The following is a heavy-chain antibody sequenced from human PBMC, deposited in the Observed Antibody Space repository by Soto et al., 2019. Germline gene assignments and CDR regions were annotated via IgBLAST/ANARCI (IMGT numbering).Heavy chain of an antibody. CDR1: GFSFDRFV. CDR2: ISGSGGRT. V-gene: IGHV3-23*01. D-gene: IGHD2-2*03. J-gene: IGHJ4*02. CDR3: VKPNAVDISVDS. Sequence: GGSLRLSCAASGFSFDRFVMSWIRQAPGKGLEWVSAISGSGGRTYYADSVEGRFSISRDNSKSTLYLQMTSLTVEDTALYYCVKPNAVDISVDSWGQGTLVTVSS.